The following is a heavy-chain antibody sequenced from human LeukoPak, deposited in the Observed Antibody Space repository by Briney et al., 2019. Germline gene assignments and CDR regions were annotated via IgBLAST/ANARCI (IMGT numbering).Heavy chain of an antibody. CDR2: IYPRDSNT. CDR1: GYSFTSHW. V-gene: IGHV5-51*01. J-gene: IGHJ5*02. CDR3: ARHPIAAGGAYNWFDP. D-gene: IGHD6-13*01. Sequence: GESLKISCKGSGYGSGYSFTSHWIAWVRQMPGEGLEWMGIIYPRDSNTIYSPSFQGQVTISVDTSINTAYLQWISLKASDTAMYYCARHPIAAGGAYNWFDPWGQGTLVTVSS.